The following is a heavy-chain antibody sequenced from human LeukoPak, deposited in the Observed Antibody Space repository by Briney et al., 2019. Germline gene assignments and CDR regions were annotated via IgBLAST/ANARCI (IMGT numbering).Heavy chain of an antibody. J-gene: IGHJ4*02. CDR3: ARVSYYYDSSGYYYPY. D-gene: IGHD3-22*01. Sequence: ASVKVSCKASEYAFSSYHMHWVRQAPGQGLEWMGIIKASGGVTIYAWEFQGRVIMTRDTSTSTVYMELSSLRSEDTAVYYCARVSYYYDSSGYYYPYWGQGTLVTVSS. V-gene: IGHV1-46*01. CDR2: IKASGGVT. CDR1: EYAFSSYH.